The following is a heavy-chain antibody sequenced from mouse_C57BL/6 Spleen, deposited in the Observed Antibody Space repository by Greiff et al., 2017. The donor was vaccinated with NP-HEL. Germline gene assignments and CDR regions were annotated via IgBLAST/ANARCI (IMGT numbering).Heavy chain of an antibody. CDR1: GFTFSDYY. J-gene: IGHJ4*01. CDR2: INYDGSST. CDR3: ARGTTVEYAMDY. Sequence: EVKLVESEGGLVQPGSSMKLSCTASGFTFSDYYMAWVRQVPEKGLEWVANINYDGSSTYYLDSLKSRFIISRDNAKNILYLQMSSLKSEDTATYYCARGTTVEYAMDYWGQGTSVTVSS. D-gene: IGHD1-1*01. V-gene: IGHV5-16*01.